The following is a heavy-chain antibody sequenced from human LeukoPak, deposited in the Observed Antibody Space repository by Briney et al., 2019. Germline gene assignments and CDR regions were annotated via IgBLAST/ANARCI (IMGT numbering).Heavy chain of an antibody. Sequence: SETLSLTCTVSGGSISSGGYYWSWIRQHPGKGLEWIGYIYYSGSTYYNPSLRSRVTISVDTSKNQFSLKLSSVTAADTAVYYCARNARGGDFDYWGQGTLVTVSS. D-gene: IGHD3-10*01. CDR1: GGSISSGGYY. J-gene: IGHJ4*02. CDR2: IYYSGST. V-gene: IGHV4-31*03. CDR3: ARNARGGDFDY.